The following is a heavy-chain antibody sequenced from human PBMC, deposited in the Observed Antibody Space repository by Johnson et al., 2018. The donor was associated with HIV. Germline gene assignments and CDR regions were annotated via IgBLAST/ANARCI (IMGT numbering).Heavy chain of an antibody. CDR2: IRWDGAIT. D-gene: IGHD3-10*01. CDR1: GFTFDDYA. CDR3: ARAEIYEGRVGDFAFGS. V-gene: IGHV3-43D*03. J-gene: IGHJ3*02. Sequence: VQLVESGGAVVQPGGSLRLSCAASGFTFDDYAMHWVRQAPGNGLEWVSLIRWDGAITSYVDSVKGRFTISRDNSRNSLFLQMKSLRAEDTAWYYCARAEIYEGRVGDFAFGSWGRGTMGTVAP.